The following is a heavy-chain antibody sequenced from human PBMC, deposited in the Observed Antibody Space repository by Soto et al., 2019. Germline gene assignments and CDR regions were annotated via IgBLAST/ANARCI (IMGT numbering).Heavy chain of an antibody. Sequence: QVQLVQSGAEVKKPGASVKISCKASGYTFTRYTMNWVRQAPGQRLEWMGWINPDNGNTKSSQKFQDRVIITRDTSASTAYMDLSSLRYEDTAVYYCAGGIATGQLDPWGQGTLVTVSS. D-gene: IGHD2-15*01. CDR3: AGGIATGQLDP. CDR2: INPDNGNT. V-gene: IGHV1-3*01. J-gene: IGHJ5*02. CDR1: GYTFTRYT.